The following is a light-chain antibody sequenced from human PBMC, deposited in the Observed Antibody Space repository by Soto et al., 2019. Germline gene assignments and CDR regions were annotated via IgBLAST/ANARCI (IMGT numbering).Light chain of an antibody. CDR1: QSVSSN. J-gene: IGKJ5*01. CDR2: GAS. CDR3: QQYNKWPIT. Sequence: EIVMTQSPATLSVSPGERATLSCRASQSVSSNLAWYQQKPGQAPRLLIYGASTGATGFPARFSGSGSGTEFTLTISSLQSEDFAVYYCQQYNKWPITFGQGHDWRLN. V-gene: IGKV3-15*01.